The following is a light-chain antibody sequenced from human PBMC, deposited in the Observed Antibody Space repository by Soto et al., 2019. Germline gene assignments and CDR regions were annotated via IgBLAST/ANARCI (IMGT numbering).Light chain of an antibody. CDR1: QSVSIK. V-gene: IGKV3-15*01. J-gene: IGKJ5*01. CDR2: AAS. CDR3: WQYPYGTPIN. Sequence: IVMTHSPCTLWSYALYTATPSFRFGQSVSIKLAWYQQKPGQPPSLLIFAASTRAAGVQARFSGSGAARELTPTISSRQYAEFSAYYCWQYPYGTPINFGEGTRLDIK.